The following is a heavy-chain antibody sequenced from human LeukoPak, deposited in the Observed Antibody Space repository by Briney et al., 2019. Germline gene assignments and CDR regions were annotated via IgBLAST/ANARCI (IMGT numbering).Heavy chain of an antibody. J-gene: IGHJ4*02. Sequence: PGGSLRLSCAASGFTFSSYGMHWVRQAPGKGLEWVAVISYDGSNKYYADSVKGRFTISRDNSKNTLYLQMNSLRAEDTAVYYCAKDRPQYSSSWYETDYWGQGTLVTVSS. D-gene: IGHD6-13*01. CDR3: AKDRPQYSSSWYETDY. CDR2: ISYDGSNK. V-gene: IGHV3-30*18. CDR1: GFTFSSYG.